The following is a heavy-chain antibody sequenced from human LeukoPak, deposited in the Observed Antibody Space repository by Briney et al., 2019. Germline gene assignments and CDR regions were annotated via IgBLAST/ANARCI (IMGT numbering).Heavy chain of an antibody. J-gene: IGHJ6*03. CDR3: ASGSGSYRTPYYYMDV. CDR1: GFTVSSNY. CDR2: IYSGGST. V-gene: IGHV3-53*01. D-gene: IGHD3-10*01. Sequence: GGSLRLSCVASGFTVSSNYMSWVRQAPGKGLEWVSVIYSGGSTYYADSVKGRFTISRDNSKNTLHLQMNSLRAEDTAVYYCASGSGSYRTPYYYMDVWGTGTTVTVSS.